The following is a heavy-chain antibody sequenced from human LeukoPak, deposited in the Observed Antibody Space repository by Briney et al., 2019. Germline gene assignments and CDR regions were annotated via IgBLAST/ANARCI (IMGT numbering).Heavy chain of an antibody. D-gene: IGHD2-2*02. CDR2: IKSKTDGGTT. CDR1: GFTFSNAW. V-gene: IGHV3-15*01. Sequence: GGSLRLSCAASGFTFSNAWMSWVRQAPGKGLEWVGRIKSKTDGGTTDYAAPVKGRFTISRDDSKNTLYLQMNSLKTEDTAVYYCTTDRPYCSSTSCYRLPYYYYMDVWGKGTTVTVSS. J-gene: IGHJ6*03. CDR3: TTDRPYCSSTSCYRLPYYYYMDV.